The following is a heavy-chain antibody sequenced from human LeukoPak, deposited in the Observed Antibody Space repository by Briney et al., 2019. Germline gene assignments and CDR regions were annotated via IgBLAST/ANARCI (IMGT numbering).Heavy chain of an antibody. CDR2: IIPIFGTA. Sequence: SVKVSCKASGGTFSSYAINWVRQAPGQGLEWMGGIIPIFGTANYAQKFQGRVTITADESTSTAYMELSSLRSEDTAVYYCARKYYYDSSGYYPRRYYYGMDVWGQGTTVTVSS. CDR1: GGTFSSYA. J-gene: IGHJ6*02. D-gene: IGHD3-22*01. CDR3: ARKYYYDSSGYYPRRYYYGMDV. V-gene: IGHV1-69*13.